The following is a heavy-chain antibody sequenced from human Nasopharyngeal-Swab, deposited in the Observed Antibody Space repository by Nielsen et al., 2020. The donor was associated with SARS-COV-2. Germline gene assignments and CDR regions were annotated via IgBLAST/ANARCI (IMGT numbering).Heavy chain of an antibody. D-gene: IGHD3-3*01. J-gene: IGHJ4*02. CDR3: ARGGRITIIDY. CDR1: GGSISSYY. CDR2: IYYSGST. V-gene: IGHV4-59*01. Sequence: GSLRLSCTVSGGSISSYYWSWIRQPPGKGLEWIGYIYYSGSTNYNPALKIRVTISVDKSKNQFSLKLSSVTAADTAVYYCARGGRITIIDYWGQGTLVTVSS.